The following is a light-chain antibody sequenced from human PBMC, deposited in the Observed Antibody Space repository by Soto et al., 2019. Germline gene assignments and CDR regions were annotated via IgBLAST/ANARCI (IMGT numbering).Light chain of an antibody. CDR2: DVN. CDR3: SSWTTSTTMI. J-gene: IGLJ2*01. Sequence: QSALTQPASVSGSPGQSITISCTGTSSDIGAYNFVSWYQQPPGNAPKLMLYDVNIRPSGVSNRFSGSKSGNTASLTISGLQAEAEADYYCSSWTTSTTMIFGGGTKLTVL. CDR1: SSDIGAYNF. V-gene: IGLV2-14*03.